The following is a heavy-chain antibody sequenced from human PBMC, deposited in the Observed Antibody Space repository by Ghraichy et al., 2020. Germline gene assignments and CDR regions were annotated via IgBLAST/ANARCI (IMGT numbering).Heavy chain of an antibody. CDR2: IWKDGSHE. D-gene: IGHD1-14*01. Sequence: GGSLRLSCAASGFTFSAYGMHWVRQAPGKGLEWVAVIWKDGSHENYADSVKGRFTISRDNSKNTLFLQMNNLRAEDTAVYFCARIRLRSPEYGTDVWGQGTTVTVSS. J-gene: IGHJ6*02. V-gene: IGHV3-33*01. CDR3: ARIRLRSPEYGTDV. CDR1: GFTFSAYG.